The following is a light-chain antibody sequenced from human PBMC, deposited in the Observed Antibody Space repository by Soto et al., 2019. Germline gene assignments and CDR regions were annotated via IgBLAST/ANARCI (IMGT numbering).Light chain of an antibody. V-gene: IGKV3-15*01. Sequence: EIVMTQSPATLSVSPGERATLSCRASQSVSSNLAWYQQKPGQAPRLLIYGASTRATGIPARFSGSGSGTEFTLTISSLQSEDFAVYYCQQYNNSPTFGGGTKV. CDR2: GAS. CDR3: QQYNNSPT. J-gene: IGKJ4*01. CDR1: QSVSSN.